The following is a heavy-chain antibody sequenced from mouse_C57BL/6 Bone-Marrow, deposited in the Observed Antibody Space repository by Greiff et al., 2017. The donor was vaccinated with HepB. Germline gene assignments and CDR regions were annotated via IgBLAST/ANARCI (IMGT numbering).Heavy chain of an antibody. CDR2: IDPETGGT. CDR1: GYTFTDYE. J-gene: IGHJ2*01. Sequence: ESGAELVRPGASVTLSCKASGYTFTDYEMHWVKQTPVHGLEWIGAIDPETGGTAYNQKFKGKAILTADKSSSTAYMELRSLTSEDSAVYYCTRSGITTVVAHFDYWGQGTTLTVSS. CDR3: TRSGITTVVAHFDY. D-gene: IGHD1-1*01. V-gene: IGHV1-15*01.